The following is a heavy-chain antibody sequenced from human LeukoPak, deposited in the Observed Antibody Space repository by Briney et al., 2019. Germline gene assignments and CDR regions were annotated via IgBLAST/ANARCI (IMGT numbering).Heavy chain of an antibody. CDR2: ISGSGSDGST. CDR3: AELGITMIGGV. D-gene: IGHD3-10*02. V-gene: IGHV3-23*01. CDR1: GFTFSSYG. J-gene: IGHJ6*04. Sequence: AGGSLRLSCAASGFTFSSYGMSWVRQAPGKGLEWVSGISGSGSDGSTYYADSVKGRFTISRDNSKNTLYLQMNSLRAEDTAVYYCAELGITMIGGVWGKGTTVTISS.